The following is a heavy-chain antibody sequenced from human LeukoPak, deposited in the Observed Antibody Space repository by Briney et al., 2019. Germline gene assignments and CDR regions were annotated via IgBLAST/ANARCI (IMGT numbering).Heavy chain of an antibody. V-gene: IGHV4-59*08. CDR1: GGSISSYY. J-gene: IGHJ4*02. Sequence: SETLSLTCTVSGGSISSYYWSWIRQPPGKGLEWIGYIYYSGSTNYNPSLKSRVTISVDTSKNQFSLKLSSVIAADTAVYYCARHSPTTLPDYWGQGTLVTVSS. CDR2: IYYSGST. D-gene: IGHD4-17*01. CDR3: ARHSPTTLPDY.